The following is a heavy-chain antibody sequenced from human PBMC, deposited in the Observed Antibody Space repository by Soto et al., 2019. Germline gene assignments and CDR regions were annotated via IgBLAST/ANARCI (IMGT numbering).Heavy chain of an antibody. V-gene: IGHV3-53*04. CDR1: GFTVSSNY. CDR3: ARRWPRGAWYYFDY. J-gene: IGHJ4*02. D-gene: IGHD2-15*01. CDR2: IYSGGST. Sequence: GGSLRLSCAASGFTVSSNYMSWVRQAPGKGLEWVSVIYSGGSTYYADSVKGRFTISRHNSKNTLYLQMNSRRAEDTAVYYCARRWPRGAWYYFDYWGQGTLVTVSS.